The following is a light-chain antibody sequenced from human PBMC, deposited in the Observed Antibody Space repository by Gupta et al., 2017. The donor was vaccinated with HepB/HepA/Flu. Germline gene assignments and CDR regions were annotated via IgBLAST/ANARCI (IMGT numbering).Light chain of an antibody. CDR1: SSNIGSNY. Sequence: QSVLTQPPSASGTPGPRVTIFCSASSSNIGSNYVCWYQHLPGTAPKLLIFSNNDRPSGVPDRFSGSRSGTSASLAISGLRSEDEGDYYCAAWDDSLSGYVVFGGGTKLTVL. J-gene: IGLJ2*01. CDR2: SNN. CDR3: AAWDDSLSGYVV. V-gene: IGLV1-47*02.